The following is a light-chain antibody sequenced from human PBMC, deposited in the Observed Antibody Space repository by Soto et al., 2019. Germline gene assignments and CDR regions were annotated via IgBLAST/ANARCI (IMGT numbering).Light chain of an antibody. CDR2: AAS. V-gene: IGKV1-27*01. Sequence: DIQMTQSPSSLSASVGDRVTITCRASQGISNYLAWYQQKPGKVPKLLIYAASTLQSGVPSRFSGSGSGTDFTLTISSLQPEDVATYYCQKYNSAPRITFGPGTNVDIK. CDR1: QGISNY. CDR3: QKYNSAPRIT. J-gene: IGKJ3*01.